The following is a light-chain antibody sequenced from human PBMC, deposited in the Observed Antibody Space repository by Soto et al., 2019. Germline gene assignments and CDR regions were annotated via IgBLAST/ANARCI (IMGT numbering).Light chain of an antibody. CDR1: QGISNY. Sequence: DIQMTQSPSSLSASIGARVPIPGRTSQGISNYLAWYQKNPGKVPKLLIYVASTLQSGAPSRFSGSGSGTDFTLTISSLQPEDVATYYCQKHNAAPFTFGPGTKVDIK. J-gene: IGKJ3*01. CDR2: VAS. V-gene: IGKV1-27*01. CDR3: QKHNAAPFT.